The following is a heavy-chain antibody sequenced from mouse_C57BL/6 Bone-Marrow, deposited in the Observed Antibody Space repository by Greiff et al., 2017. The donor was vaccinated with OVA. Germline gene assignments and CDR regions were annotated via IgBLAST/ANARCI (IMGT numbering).Heavy chain of an antibody. D-gene: IGHD1-1*01. Sequence: VQLVESGGGLVQPGGSLSLSCAASGFTFTDYYMSWVRQPPGKALEWLGFIRNKANGYTTEYSASVKGRFTISRDNSQSILYLQMNALRAEDSATYYCARSFYYYGSSYVYYAMDYWGQGTSVTVSS. CDR2: IRNKANGYTT. CDR1: GFTFTDYY. CDR3: ARSFYYYGSSYVYYAMDY. J-gene: IGHJ4*01. V-gene: IGHV7-3*01.